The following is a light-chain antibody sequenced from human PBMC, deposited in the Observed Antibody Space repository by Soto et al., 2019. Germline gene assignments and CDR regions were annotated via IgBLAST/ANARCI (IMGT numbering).Light chain of an antibody. CDR1: SSDVGGYNY. Sequence: VLAQPASLSWSPGQSVTISFPGTSSDVGGYNYVSWYQQHPGKAPKLMIYDVSNRPSGVSNRFSGSKSGNTASLTISGLQAEDEADYYCSSYTSSSFYVFGTGTKVTVL. J-gene: IGLJ1*01. CDR3: SSYTSSSFYV. CDR2: DVS. V-gene: IGLV2-14*01.